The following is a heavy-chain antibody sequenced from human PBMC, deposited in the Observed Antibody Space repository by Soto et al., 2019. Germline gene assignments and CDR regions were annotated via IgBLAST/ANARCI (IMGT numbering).Heavy chain of an antibody. J-gene: IGHJ5*02. CDR1: GDSISIDY. CDR3: ARAGGYCDGGNCCNWFDP. V-gene: IGHV4-59*01. Sequence: KPSETLSLTCTVCGDSISIDYWSWIRQPPGKGLEWIGYVYYRGSTNYNPSLKSRVTTSVDTSKNQFSLTLSSVTAADTAVYYCARAGGYCDGGNCCNWFDPWGQGTLVTVSS. D-gene: IGHD2-15*01. CDR2: VYYRGST.